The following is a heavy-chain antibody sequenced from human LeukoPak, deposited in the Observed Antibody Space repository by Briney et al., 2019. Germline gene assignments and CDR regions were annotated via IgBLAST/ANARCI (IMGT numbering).Heavy chain of an antibody. CDR1: GGSISSYY. CDR3: ARDRRATRVNWFDP. V-gene: IGHV4-59*01. CDR2: IYDSGST. D-gene: IGHD1-26*01. Sequence: VKPSETLSLTCTVSGGSISSYYWSWIRQPLGKGLEWIGYIYDSGSTNYNPSLKSRVTISVDTSKNQFSLKLSSVTAADTAVYYCARDRRATRVNWFDPWGQGTLVTVSS. J-gene: IGHJ5*02.